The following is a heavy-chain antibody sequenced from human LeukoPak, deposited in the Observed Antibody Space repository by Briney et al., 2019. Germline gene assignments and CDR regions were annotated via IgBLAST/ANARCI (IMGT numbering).Heavy chain of an antibody. J-gene: IGHJ4*02. D-gene: IGHD4-17*01. Sequence: PSETLSLTCTVSGGSISSYYWSWLRQPPGKGLEWIGHIYYSGSTNYNPSLKSRVTISVDTSKNQFSLKLSPVTAADTAVYYCARARVITHDFDYWGQGTLVTVSS. CDR3: ARARVITHDFDY. V-gene: IGHV4-59*01. CDR1: GGSISSYY. CDR2: IYYSGST.